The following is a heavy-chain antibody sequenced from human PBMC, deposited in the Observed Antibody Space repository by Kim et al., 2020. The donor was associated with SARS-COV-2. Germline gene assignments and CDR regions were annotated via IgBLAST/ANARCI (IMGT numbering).Heavy chain of an antibody. D-gene: IGHD3-22*01. J-gene: IGHJ4*02. CDR2: IYSGGST. V-gene: IGHV3-66*01. CDR1: GFTVSSNY. Sequence: GGSLRLSCAASGFTVSSNYMSWVRQAPGKGLEWVSVIYSGGSTYYADSVKGRFTISRDNSKNTLYLQMNSLRAEDTAVYYCARDSDDSREDYWGQGTLVTVSS. CDR3: ARDSDDSREDY.